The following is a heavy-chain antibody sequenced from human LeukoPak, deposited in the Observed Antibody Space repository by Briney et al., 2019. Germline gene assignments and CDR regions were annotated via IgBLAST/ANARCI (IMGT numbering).Heavy chain of an antibody. CDR2: ISGSGGST. CDR1: GFIFSSYA. D-gene: IGHD1-26*01. V-gene: IGHV3-23*01. J-gene: IGHJ6*02. Sequence: GGSLRHSYAASGFIFSSYAMSWVRQAPGKGLEWVSGISGSGGSTYYADSVKGRFTISRDNSKNTLYLQMNSLRAEDTAVYYCAKVGERDVWGQGTTVTVSS. CDR3: AKVGERDV.